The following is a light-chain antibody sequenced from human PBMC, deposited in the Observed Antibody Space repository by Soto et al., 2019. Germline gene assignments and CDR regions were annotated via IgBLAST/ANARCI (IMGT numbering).Light chain of an antibody. V-gene: IGKV3-20*01. J-gene: IGKJ3*01. CDR1: QCVDSSY. Sequence: EIWLTQYPGTLSLSPGERATLSCRASQCVDSSYLAWYQQKPGQAPRLLIYGAYSRATGIPDRFRGSESGTDVILTISRLGPEDVEVYYCQQFCSPFTFGPGPKVDIK. CDR2: GAY. CDR3: QQFCSPFT.